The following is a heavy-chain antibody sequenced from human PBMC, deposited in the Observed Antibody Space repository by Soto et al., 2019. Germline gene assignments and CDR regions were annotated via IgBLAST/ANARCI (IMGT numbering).Heavy chain of an antibody. CDR3: PRATNTPPSGDY. CDR2: IYYSGST. J-gene: IGHJ4*02. CDR1: GGSISSGGYY. Sequence: QVQLQESGPGLVKPSQTLSLTCTVSGGSISSGGYYWSWIRQHPGKGLEWIGYIYYSGSTYYNPSLKSRVTISVATSKNQFSLNLSSVTAADKAVYYCPRATNTPPSGDYWGQGTLFTVSS. D-gene: IGHD2-15*01. V-gene: IGHV4-31*03.